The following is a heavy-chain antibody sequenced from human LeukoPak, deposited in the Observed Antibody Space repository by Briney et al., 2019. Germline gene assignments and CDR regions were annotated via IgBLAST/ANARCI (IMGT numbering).Heavy chain of an antibody. CDR3: ARHRRFGTAMADYFDY. D-gene: IGHD5-18*01. CDR1: GGSISSSSYY. CDR2: IYYSGST. Sequence: SETLSLTCTVSGGSISSSSYYWGWIRQPPGKGLEWIGSIYYSGSTYYNPSLKSRVTISVDTSKNQFSLKLSSVTAADTAVYYCARHRRFGTAMADYFDYWGQGTLVTVSS. J-gene: IGHJ4*02. V-gene: IGHV4-39*01.